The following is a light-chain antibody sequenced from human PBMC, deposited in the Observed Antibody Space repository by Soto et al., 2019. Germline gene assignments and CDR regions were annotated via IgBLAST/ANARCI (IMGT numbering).Light chain of an antibody. CDR1: QSVSSN. CDR3: QQHNNWPLT. V-gene: IGKV3-15*01. J-gene: IGKJ4*01. CDR2: AAS. Sequence: EIVMTQSPATLSVSPGERATFSCRASQSVSSNLAWYQQKPGQAPRLLIYAASTRATGIPARFSGSGSGTEFTLTISSRQSEDFAVYYCQQHNNWPLTFGGGTKVEIK.